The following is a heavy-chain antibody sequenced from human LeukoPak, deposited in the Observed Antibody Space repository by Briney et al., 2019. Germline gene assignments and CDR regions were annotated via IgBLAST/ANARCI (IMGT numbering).Heavy chain of an antibody. CDR1: GFTFTKFY. Sequence: GGSLRLSCAASGFTFTKFYMNWVRQAPGKGLEWVSSISGSTSYIYYADSVKGRFTISRENAKNTVYLQMNSLSGDDTAVYYCTRGNSGFSYYSAMDVWGQGTTVTVSS. J-gene: IGHJ6*02. CDR3: TRGNSGFSYYSAMDV. V-gene: IGHV3-21*01. CDR2: ISGSTSYI. D-gene: IGHD3-10*01.